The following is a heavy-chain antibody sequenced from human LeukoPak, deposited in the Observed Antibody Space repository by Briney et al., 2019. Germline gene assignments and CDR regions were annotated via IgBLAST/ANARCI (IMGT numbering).Heavy chain of an antibody. D-gene: IGHD3-10*01. CDR1: GYTFTSYA. CDR2: INTNTGNT. J-gene: IGHJ3*02. V-gene: IGHV7-4-1*02. CDR3: ARGRVRMVRGVFSTSNDAFDI. Sequence: ASVKVSCKASGYTFTSYAMNWVRQAPGQGLEWMGWINTNTGNTTYAQGFTGRFVFSLDTSVSTAYLQISSLKAEDTAVYYCARGRVRMVRGVFSTSNDAFDIWGQGTMVTVSS.